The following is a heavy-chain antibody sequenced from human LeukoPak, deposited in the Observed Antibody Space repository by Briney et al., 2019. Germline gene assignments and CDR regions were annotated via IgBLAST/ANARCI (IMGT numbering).Heavy chain of an antibody. CDR3: ARARFTDYYDSSGRICDNGMDV. J-gene: IGHJ6*02. CDR2: INHSGST. Sequence: PSETLSLTCAVSGGSFSGYYWSWIRQPPGKGLEWIGEINHSGSTNYNPSLKSRVTISVDTSKNQFSLKLSSVTAADTAVYYCARARFTDYYDSSGRICDNGMDVWGQGTTVTVSS. V-gene: IGHV4-34*01. D-gene: IGHD3-22*01. CDR1: GGSFSGYY.